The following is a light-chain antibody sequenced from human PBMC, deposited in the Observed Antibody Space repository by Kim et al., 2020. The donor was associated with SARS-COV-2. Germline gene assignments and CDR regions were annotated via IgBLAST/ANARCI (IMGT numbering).Light chain of an antibody. CDR2: QDS. Sequence: VSAGQTASITCSGNKLGEKYACWYQQKPGQSPLLVIYQDSKRPSGIPERFSGSNSGNTATLTISGTQAMDEADYYCQAWDSSTAVFGGGTQLTVL. CDR1: KLGEKY. V-gene: IGLV3-1*01. CDR3: QAWDSSTAV. J-gene: IGLJ2*01.